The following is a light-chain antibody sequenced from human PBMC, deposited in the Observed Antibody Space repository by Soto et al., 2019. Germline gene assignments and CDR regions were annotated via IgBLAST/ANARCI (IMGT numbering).Light chain of an antibody. Sequence: ETVLTQSPGTLSLSPGERATLSCRASQSITNNYLAWYQQKPGQAPRLLIYGATSRVTGIPDMLSGSASGTDFTLTISRLEPEDFALYYCQQYRTSPITFGQGTRLEIK. J-gene: IGKJ5*01. CDR2: GAT. CDR3: QQYRTSPIT. V-gene: IGKV3-20*01. CDR1: QSITNNY.